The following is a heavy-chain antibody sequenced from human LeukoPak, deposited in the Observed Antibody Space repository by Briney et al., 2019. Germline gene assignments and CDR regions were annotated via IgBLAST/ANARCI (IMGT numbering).Heavy chain of an antibody. V-gene: IGHV3-30*18. D-gene: IGHD2-15*01. CDR1: GFTFSSYG. CDR3: AKDLSYGSGGSCFSFGYYYYYYGMDV. J-gene: IGHJ6*02. CDR2: ISYDGSNK. Sequence: GGSLRLSCAASGFTFSSYGMHWVRQAPGKGLEWVAVISYDGSNKYYVDSVKGRFTISRDNSKNTLYLQMNSLRAEDTAVYYCAKDLSYGSGGSCFSFGYYYYYYGMDVWGQGTTVTVSS.